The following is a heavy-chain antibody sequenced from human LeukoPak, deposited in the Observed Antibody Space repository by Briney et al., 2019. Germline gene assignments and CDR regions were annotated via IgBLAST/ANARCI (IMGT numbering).Heavy chain of an antibody. CDR2: INHSGST. CDR3: ASPSFIAAAGGGGLYGMDV. Sequence: KPSETLSLTCAVYGGSFSGYYWSWIRQPPGKGLEWIGGINHSGSTNYNPSLKSRVTISVDTSKNQFSLKLSSVTAADTAVYYCASPSFIAAAGGGGLYGMDVWGQGTTVTVSS. V-gene: IGHV4-34*01. J-gene: IGHJ6*02. D-gene: IGHD6-13*01. CDR1: GGSFSGYY.